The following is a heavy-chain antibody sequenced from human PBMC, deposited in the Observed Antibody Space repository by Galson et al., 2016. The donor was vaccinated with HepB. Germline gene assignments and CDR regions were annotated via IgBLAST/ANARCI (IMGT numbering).Heavy chain of an antibody. CDR2: INPSGGTT. Sequence: SVKVSCKASGYTFTSYHMHWVRQAPGQGLEWMGIINPSGGTTSYAQKFQGRVTMTRDTSTSTVYMELSSLRSEDTAGYYCARELDGSWTFDYLGQGTLVSVSS. J-gene: IGHJ4*02. D-gene: IGHD6-13*01. CDR3: ARELDGSWTFDY. CDR1: GYTFTSYH. V-gene: IGHV1-46*01.